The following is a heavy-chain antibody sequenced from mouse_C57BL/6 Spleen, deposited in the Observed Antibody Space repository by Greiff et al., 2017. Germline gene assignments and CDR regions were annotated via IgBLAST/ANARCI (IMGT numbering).Heavy chain of an antibody. V-gene: IGHV1-15*01. D-gene: IGHD3-2*02. CDR2: IDPETGGT. CDR1: GYTFTDYE. Sequence: QVQLQPSGAELVRPGASVTLSCKASGYTFTDYEMHWVKQTPVHGLEWIGAIDPETGGTAYNQKFKGKAILTADKSSSTAYMELRSLTSEDSAVYYCTKTAQAYFDYWGQGTTLTVSS. CDR3: TKTAQAYFDY. J-gene: IGHJ2*01.